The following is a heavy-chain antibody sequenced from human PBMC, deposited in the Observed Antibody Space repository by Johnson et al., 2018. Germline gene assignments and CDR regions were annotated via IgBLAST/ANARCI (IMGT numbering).Heavy chain of an antibody. CDR3: AGGEQWQET. Sequence: QVQLVQSGAEVKKPGASVKVSCKASGYTFTSHYIHWVRQAPGQGLEWMGIINPSGGSTGYAQKFQGRVTMTRDTSTSTVYMELSSLRAGDTAVYYCAGGEQWQETWGQGTLVTVSS. CDR2: INPSGGST. D-gene: IGHD6-19*01. J-gene: IGHJ5*02. CDR1: GYTFTSHY. V-gene: IGHV1-46*01.